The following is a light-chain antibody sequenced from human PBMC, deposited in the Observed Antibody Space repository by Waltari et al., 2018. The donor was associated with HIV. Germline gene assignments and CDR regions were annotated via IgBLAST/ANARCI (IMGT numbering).Light chain of an antibody. CDR2: DVS. J-gene: IGLJ3*02. V-gene: IGLV2-11*01. Sequence: QSALTQPPSVSGSPGQSVTISCPGTNSDVGAYNFVSWYQQHPGKAPKVLIYDVSKRPSGVPDRFSGSKSGNTASLTISGLQAEDEADYYCCSYAGSYTWVFGGGTKLTVL. CDR1: NSDVGAYNF. CDR3: CSYAGSYTWV.